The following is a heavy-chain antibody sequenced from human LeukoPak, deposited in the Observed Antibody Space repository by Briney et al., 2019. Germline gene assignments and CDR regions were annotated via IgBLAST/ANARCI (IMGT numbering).Heavy chain of an antibody. CDR3: ARDIKGQYQDAFDI. V-gene: IGHV3-48*03. J-gene: IGHJ3*02. CDR2: IRSSGSNI. D-gene: IGHD2-2*01. Sequence: PGGSLRLPCAASGFTFSSYEMNWVRQAPGKGLEWVSYIRSSGSNIKYADPVKGRFTISRGHAKNSVYLQMNSLRAEDTAVYYCARDIKGQYQDAFDIWGQGTMVTVSS. CDR1: GFTFSSYE.